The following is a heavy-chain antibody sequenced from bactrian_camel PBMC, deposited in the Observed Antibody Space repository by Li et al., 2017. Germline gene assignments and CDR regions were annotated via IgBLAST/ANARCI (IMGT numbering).Heavy chain of an antibody. V-gene: IGHV3S53*01. D-gene: IGHD2*01. J-gene: IGHJ7*01. CDR2: ISPGGSQ. Sequence: VQLVESGGDSVQPGGSLRLSCAASGYAVTTGCMGWFRQAQGKERERVARISPGGSQTYADSVKGRFTISVDNAKNTLYLQMNSLKPEDTAVYYCVRGWSYFVLEYWGKGTQVTVS. CDR1: GYAVTTGC.